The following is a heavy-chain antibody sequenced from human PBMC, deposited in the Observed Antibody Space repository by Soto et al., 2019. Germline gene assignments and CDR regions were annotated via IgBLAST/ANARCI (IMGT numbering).Heavy chain of an antibody. V-gene: IGHV3-7*03. CDR1: GFTFSSYW. CDR3: ARGEDCSSTSCYHYYYYGMDV. CDR2: IKQDGSEK. J-gene: IGHJ6*02. Sequence: GGSLRLSCAASGFTFSSYWMSWVRQAPGKGLEWVANIKQDGSEKYYVDSVKGRFTISRDNAKNSLYLQMNSLRAEDTAVYYCARGEDCSSTSCYHYYYYGMDVWGQGTTVTVSS. D-gene: IGHD2-2*01.